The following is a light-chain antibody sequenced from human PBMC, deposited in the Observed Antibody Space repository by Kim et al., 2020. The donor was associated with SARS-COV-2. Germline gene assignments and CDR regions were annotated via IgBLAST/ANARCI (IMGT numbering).Light chain of an antibody. Sequence: DIVMTQSPDSLAVSLGERTTINCKSSQSVLYSSNNKNYLAWYQQKPGQPPKLLIYWASTRESGVPDRFSGSGSGTDFTLTISSLQAEDVAVYYCKKYYSTPLNLGGGTKVDNK. J-gene: IGKJ4*01. V-gene: IGKV4-1*01. CDR2: WAS. CDR1: QSVLYSSNNKNY. CDR3: KKYYSTPLN.